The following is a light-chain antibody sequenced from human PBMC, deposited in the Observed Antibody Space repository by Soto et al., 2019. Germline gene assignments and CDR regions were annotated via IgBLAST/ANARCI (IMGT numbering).Light chain of an antibody. Sequence: EIVMTQSPATLSVSPGERATLSCSACQSVSSNLAWHQQKPGQAPRILMYDASTRATGISARFSGSASWTEFTLTISSLQSEDFAVYYCQQYHNWPITFGQGTRLEI. V-gene: IGKV3-15*01. CDR1: QSVSSN. CDR3: QQYHNWPIT. J-gene: IGKJ5*01. CDR2: DAS.